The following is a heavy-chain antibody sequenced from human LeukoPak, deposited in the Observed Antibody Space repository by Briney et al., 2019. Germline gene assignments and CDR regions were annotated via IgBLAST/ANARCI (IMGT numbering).Heavy chain of an antibody. J-gene: IGHJ6*02. CDR2: IIPNLGIA. V-gene: IGHV1-69*10. CDR3: ARTYCGGDCYLPNPQAYGMDV. CDR1: GGTFSSYA. Sequence: ASVKLSCKASGGTFSSYAISWVRQAPGQGLEWMGGIIPNLGIANYAQKFPGRVTITADKSTSTAYMELSSLRSDDTAVYDCARTYCGGDCYLPNPQAYGMDVWGQGTTVTVSS. D-gene: IGHD2-21*02.